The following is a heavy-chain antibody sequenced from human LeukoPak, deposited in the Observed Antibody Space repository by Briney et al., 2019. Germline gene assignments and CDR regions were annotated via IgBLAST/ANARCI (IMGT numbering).Heavy chain of an antibody. CDR3: ARDLIVGTTIRYYFDY. D-gene: IGHD1-26*01. J-gene: IGHJ4*02. V-gene: IGHV3-48*01. CDR1: GFTFSYYS. Sequence: GGSLRLSCAASGFTFSYYSMNWVRQAPGKGLEWVSYISDSSDTMYYADSVKGRFTISSDNAKNSLYLQMNSLRAEDTAVYHCARDLIVGTTIRYYFDYWGQGTLVTVSS. CDR2: ISDSSDTM.